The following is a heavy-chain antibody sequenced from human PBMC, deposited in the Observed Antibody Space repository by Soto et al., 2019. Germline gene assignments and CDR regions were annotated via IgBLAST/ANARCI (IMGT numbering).Heavy chain of an antibody. CDR2: ISGSGDST. J-gene: IGHJ3*01. CDR3: GIELGYCSGGSCYMGGALDF. Sequence: EVQLWESGGGLVQPGGSLRLSCAASGSTFSSYAMSWVRQAPGKGLEWVSVISGSGDSTYYADSVKGRFTISRDNSRNTLYVQMNSLRAEETAVYCCGIELGYCSGGSCYMGGALDFWGQGKMVPVSS. V-gene: IGHV3-23*01. CDR1: GSTFSSYA. D-gene: IGHD2-15*01.